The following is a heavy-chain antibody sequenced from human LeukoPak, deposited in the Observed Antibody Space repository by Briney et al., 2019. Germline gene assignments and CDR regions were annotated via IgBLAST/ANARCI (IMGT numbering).Heavy chain of an antibody. V-gene: IGHV4-59*01. Sequence: PSETLSLTCGVSGGSMSDSYWSWIRQPLGKGLEWIGFVYDNGRTNYSGRTNYNPSLAGRVTMSMDTSKNQFSLKMSSVTAADTAVYFCARGHRYNNGYPYFDSWGQGTLVSVSS. J-gene: IGHJ4*02. CDR3: ARGHRYNNGYPYFDS. CDR2: VYDNGRTNYSGRT. CDR1: GGSMSDSY. D-gene: IGHD5-12*01.